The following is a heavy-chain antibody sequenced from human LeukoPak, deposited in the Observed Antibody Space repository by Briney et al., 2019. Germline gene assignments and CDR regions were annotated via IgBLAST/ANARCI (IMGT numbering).Heavy chain of an antibody. V-gene: IGHV3-23*01. CDR3: AKQLGYCSDGSCYFPY. CDR1: VFTFSSSA. CDR2: ISNNGGYT. D-gene: IGHD2-15*01. J-gene: IGHJ4*02. Sequence: PGGSLRLSCAASVFTFSSSAMSWVRQAPGEGLEWVSAISNNGGYTYYADSVQGRFTISRDNSKSTLCLQMNSLRAEDTAVYYCAKQLGYCSDGSCYFPYWGQGTLVTVSS.